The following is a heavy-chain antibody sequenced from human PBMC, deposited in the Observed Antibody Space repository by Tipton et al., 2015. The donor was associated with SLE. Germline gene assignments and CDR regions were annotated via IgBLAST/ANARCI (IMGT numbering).Heavy chain of an antibody. CDR1: GFTFSDYY. D-gene: IGHD3-22*01. Sequence: SLRLSCAASGFTFSDYYMSWIRQAPGKGLEWVSYISSSGSTIYYADSVKGRFTISRDNAKNSLYLQMNSLRAEGTAVYYCARDRYYYDSSGSDAFDIWGQGTMVTVSS. J-gene: IGHJ3*02. V-gene: IGHV3-11*01. CDR3: ARDRYYYDSSGSDAFDI. CDR2: ISSSGSTI.